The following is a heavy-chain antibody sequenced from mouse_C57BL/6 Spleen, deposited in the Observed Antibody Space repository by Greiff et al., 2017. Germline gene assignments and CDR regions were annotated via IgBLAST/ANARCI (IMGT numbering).Heavy chain of an antibody. CDR2: INPSNGGT. Sequence: VQLQQPGTELVKPGASVKLSCKASGYTFTSYWMHWVKQRPGQGLEWIGNINPSNGGTNYNEKFKSKATLTVDKSSSTAYMQLSSLTSEDSAVDDCARYDGYSYWYFDVWGTGTTVTVSS. J-gene: IGHJ1*03. CDR3: ARYDGYSYWYFDV. D-gene: IGHD2-3*01. V-gene: IGHV1-53*01. CDR1: GYTFTSYW.